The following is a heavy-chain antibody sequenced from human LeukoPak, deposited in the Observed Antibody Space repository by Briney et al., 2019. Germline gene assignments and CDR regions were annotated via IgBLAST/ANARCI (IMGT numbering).Heavy chain of an antibody. CDR1: GGSISSYY. CDR3: ARARLDYDSSEYYFDY. J-gene: IGHJ4*02. V-gene: IGHV4-59*01. Sequence: PSETLSLTCTVSGGSISSYYWSWIRQPPGKGLEWIGYIYYSGSTNYNPSLKSRVTISVDTSKNQFSLKLSSVTAADTAVYYCARARLDYDSSEYYFDYWGQGTLVTVSS. D-gene: IGHD3-22*01. CDR2: IYYSGST.